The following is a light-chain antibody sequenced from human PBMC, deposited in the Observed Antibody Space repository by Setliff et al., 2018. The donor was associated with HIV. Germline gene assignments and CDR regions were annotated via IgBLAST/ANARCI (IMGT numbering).Light chain of an antibody. CDR2: EVR. CDR3: SSYAITNTLP. Sequence: QSALTQPASVSGSPGQSITISCTGNSRDVGGYNYVSWYQQHPGKAPKLIIYEVRHRPSGVSSRFSGSKSGNTASLTISGLQTEDEADYYCSSYAITNTLPFGTGTKVTVL. CDR1: SRDVGGYNY. V-gene: IGLV2-14*01. J-gene: IGLJ1*01.